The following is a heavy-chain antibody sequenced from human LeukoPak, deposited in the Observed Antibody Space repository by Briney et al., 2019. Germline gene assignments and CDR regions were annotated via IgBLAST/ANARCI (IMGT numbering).Heavy chain of an antibody. J-gene: IGHJ4*02. V-gene: IGHV1-3*02. CDR2: TNGATGNT. CDR3: ARSPGGNARTWLDY. Sequence: GASVTVSCKASGYTFTNYALHWVRQAPGQRREWMGWTNGATGNTRFSQDFQGRLTITIDTSASTAYMELSSLRSEDTAVYYCARSPGGNARTWLDYWGQGTLVTVSS. CDR1: GYTFTNYA. D-gene: IGHD4-23*01.